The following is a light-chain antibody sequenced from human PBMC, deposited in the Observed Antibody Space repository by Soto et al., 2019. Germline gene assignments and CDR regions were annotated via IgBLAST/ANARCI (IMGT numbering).Light chain of an antibody. Sequence: DIVMTQSPLSLPVTPGGPASISCRSSQSLLHSNGYNYLDWYLQKPGQSPQLLIYLGSNRASGVPDRFRGSGSGTDFTLKISRVEAEDVGVYYCMQALQTWTFGQGTKV. CDR2: LGS. J-gene: IGKJ1*01. CDR1: QSLLHSNGYNY. V-gene: IGKV2-28*01. CDR3: MQALQTWT.